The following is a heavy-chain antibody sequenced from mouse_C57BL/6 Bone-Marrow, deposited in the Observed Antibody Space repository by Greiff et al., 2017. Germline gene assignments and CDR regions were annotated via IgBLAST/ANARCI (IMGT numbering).Heavy chain of an antibody. CDR2: ISNLAYSI. V-gene: IGHV5-15*01. CDR3: ARYDYGFFAY. D-gene: IGHD2-4*01. J-gene: IGHJ3*01. Sequence: EVNVVESGGGLVQPGGSLKLSCAASGFTFSDYGMAWVRQAPRKGPEWVAFISNLAYSIYYADTVTGRFTISRENAKNTLYLEMSSLRSEDTAMYYCARYDYGFFAYWGQGTLVTVSA. CDR1: GFTFSDYG.